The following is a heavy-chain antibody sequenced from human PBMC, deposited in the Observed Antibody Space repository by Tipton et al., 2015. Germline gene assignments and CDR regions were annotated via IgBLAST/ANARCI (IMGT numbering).Heavy chain of an antibody. CDR3: ARGWEHDNGDHFDY. V-gene: IGHV3-33*01. J-gene: IGHJ4*01. CDR2: IWYDGSNK. D-gene: IGHD4-17*01. CDR1: GFTFSSYG. Sequence: SLRLSCAASGFTFSSYGMHWVRQAPGKGLEWVAVIWYDGSNKYYADSVKGRFTISRDNSKNTLYLQMNSLRAEGTAVYYCARGWEHDNGDHFDYWGHGILVTVSS.